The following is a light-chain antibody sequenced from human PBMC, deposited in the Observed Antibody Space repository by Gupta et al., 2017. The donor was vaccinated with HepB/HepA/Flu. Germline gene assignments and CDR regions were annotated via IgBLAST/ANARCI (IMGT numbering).Light chain of an antibody. V-gene: IGLV2-14*03. Sequence: QSALTQPASVSGSPGQSITISCTGTSSDVGGYNYVSWYQQHPGKAPKLMIYDVSKRPAGVASRFSGSKSGNTASLTISGLQAEDEADYYCSSDTSSSTLEFGGGTKLTVL. J-gene: IGLJ2*01. CDR1: SSDVGGYNY. CDR2: DVS. CDR3: SSDTSSSTLE.